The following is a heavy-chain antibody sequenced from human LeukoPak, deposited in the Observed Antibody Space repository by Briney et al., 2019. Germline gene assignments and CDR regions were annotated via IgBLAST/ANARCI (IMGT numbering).Heavy chain of an antibody. D-gene: IGHD5-18*01. Sequence: GSSVKVSCKASGGTFSSYAISWVRQAPGQGLEWMGGIIPIFGTANYAQKFQGRVTITADKSTSTAYMELSSLRSEDTAVYYCAREAPSDTAMQTFEYNWFDPWGQGTLVTVSS. CDR3: AREAPSDTAMQTFEYNWFDP. V-gene: IGHV1-69*06. CDR2: IIPIFGTA. CDR1: GGTFSSYA. J-gene: IGHJ5*02.